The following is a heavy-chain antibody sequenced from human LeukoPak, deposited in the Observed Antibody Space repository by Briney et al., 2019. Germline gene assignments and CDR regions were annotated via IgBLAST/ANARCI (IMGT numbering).Heavy chain of an antibody. CDR1: GGSISSSSYY. CDR2: IYYGENT. Sequence: PSETLSLTCTVSGGSISSSSYYWGWIRQPPGKGLEWIGTIYYGENTSYNPSLKSRVTISVDTSKNQFSLKLNSVTAADTAVYYCAAPLGPLDAFDIWGQGAMVTVSS. J-gene: IGHJ3*02. V-gene: IGHV4-39*01. CDR3: AAPLGPLDAFDI. D-gene: IGHD1-1*01.